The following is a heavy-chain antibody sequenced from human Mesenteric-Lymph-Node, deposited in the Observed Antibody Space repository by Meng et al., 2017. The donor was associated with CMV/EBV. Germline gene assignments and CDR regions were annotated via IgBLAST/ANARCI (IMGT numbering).Heavy chain of an antibody. D-gene: IGHD3-10*01. CDR1: GYPFTSYG. CDR3: AREAGITMVRSQNFDY. J-gene: IGHJ4*02. V-gene: IGHV1-18*01. CDR2: ISAYNGNT. Sequence: SGYPFTSYGISWVRQAPGQGLEWMGWISAYNGNTNYAQKLQGRVTMTTDTSTSTAYMELRSLRSDDTAVYYCAREAGITMVRSQNFDYWGQGTLVTVSS.